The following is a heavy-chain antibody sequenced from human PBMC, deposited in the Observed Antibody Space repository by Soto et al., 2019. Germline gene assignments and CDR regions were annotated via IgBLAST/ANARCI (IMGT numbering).Heavy chain of an antibody. CDR1: GYTFTSYG. CDR2: ISAYNGNT. CDR3: AAPITMVRGVIIYYYGMDV. V-gene: IGHV1-18*01. D-gene: IGHD3-10*01. Sequence: GASVKVSCKASGYTFTSYGISWVRQAPGQGLEWMGWISAYNGNTKYAQKLQGRVTITRDTSASTAYMELSSLRSEDTAVYYCAAPITMVRGVIIYYYGMDVWGQGTTFTVSS. J-gene: IGHJ6*02.